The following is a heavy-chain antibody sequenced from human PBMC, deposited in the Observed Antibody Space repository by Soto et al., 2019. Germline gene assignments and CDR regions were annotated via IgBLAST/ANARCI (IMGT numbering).Heavy chain of an antibody. Sequence: QVQLQESGPGLVKPSETLSLTCTVSGCSISSYYWSWIRQPPGKGLEWIGYIYYSRSTNYNPSLKSRVTISVDTSKNQFSLKLSSVTAADTAVYYCARRGYCSSTSCYSYYGMDVWGQGTTVTVSS. J-gene: IGHJ6*02. CDR1: GCSISSYY. CDR2: IYYSRST. D-gene: IGHD2-2*01. V-gene: IGHV4-59*08. CDR3: ARRGYCSSTSCYSYYGMDV.